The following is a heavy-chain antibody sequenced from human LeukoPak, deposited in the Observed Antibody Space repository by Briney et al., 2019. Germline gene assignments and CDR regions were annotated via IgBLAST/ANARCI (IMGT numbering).Heavy chain of an antibody. V-gene: IGHV3-30*18. Sequence: PGGSLRLSCAASGFTFSSYGMHWVRQAPGKGLEWEAVISYDGSNKYYADSVKGRFTISRDNSKNTLYLQMNSLRAEDTAVYYCAKAGTYSSSWPPHSYYDAFDIWGQGTMVTVSS. CDR1: GFTFSSYG. D-gene: IGHD6-13*01. J-gene: IGHJ3*02. CDR3: AKAGTYSSSWPPHSYYDAFDI. CDR2: ISYDGSNK.